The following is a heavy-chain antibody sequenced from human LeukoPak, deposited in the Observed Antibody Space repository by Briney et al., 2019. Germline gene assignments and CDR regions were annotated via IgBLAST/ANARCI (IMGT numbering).Heavy chain of an antibody. CDR2: ISYDGSNK. J-gene: IGHJ4*02. CDR3: AKALGYSYGTDY. D-gene: IGHD5-18*01. V-gene: IGHV3-30*18. CDR1: GFTFSNYG. Sequence: GGSLRLSCAASGFTFSNYGMHWVRQAPGKGLEGVAVISYDGSNKYYADSVKGRFTISRDNSKNTLYLQMNSLRAEDTAVYYCAKALGYSYGTDYWGQGTLVTVSS.